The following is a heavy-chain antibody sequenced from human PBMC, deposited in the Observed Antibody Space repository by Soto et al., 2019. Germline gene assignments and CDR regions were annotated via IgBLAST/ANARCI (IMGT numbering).Heavy chain of an antibody. D-gene: IGHD2-8*01. CDR1: GFTVSSNY. CDR2: IYSDGSP. V-gene: IGHV3-66*01. Sequence: EVQVVESGGGLVQPGGSLRLSCAASGFTVSSNYMAWVRLAPGKGLEWVSVIYSDGSPYYTDSVEGRFTISRDTSKNTLDLQMNSLRGEDTGVYYCAIMNYDYHGMDVWGQGTTVTVSS. J-gene: IGHJ6*02. CDR3: AIMNYDYHGMDV.